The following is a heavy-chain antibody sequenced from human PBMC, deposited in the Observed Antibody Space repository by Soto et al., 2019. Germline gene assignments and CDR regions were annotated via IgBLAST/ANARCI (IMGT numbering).Heavy chain of an antibody. D-gene: IGHD2-21*01. Sequence: QVQLVQSGAEVKKPGSSVKVSCKASGGTFSSYAISWVRQAPGQGLEWMGGILPFFGTANYAQKFQGRVTITADEPRSTDYMARSRLSIEDTAVYYCVSRRGYSQNFHRHGMEVWGQGTTVPVSS. V-gene: IGHV1-69*01. CDR1: GGTFSSYA. CDR3: VSRRGYSQNFHRHGMEV. J-gene: IGHJ6*02. CDR2: ILPFFGTA.